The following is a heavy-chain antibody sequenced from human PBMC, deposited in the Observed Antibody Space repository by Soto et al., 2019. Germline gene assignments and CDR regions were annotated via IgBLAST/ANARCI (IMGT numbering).Heavy chain of an antibody. CDR3: ARAGYGYAFDI. Sequence: EVQLVESGGGLVKPGGSLRLSCAASGFTFSSYSMNWVRQAPGKGLEWVSSISSSSSYIYYADSVKGRFTNSRDNAKNSLYLQMTSLRAEDTAVYYCARAGYGYAFDIWGQGTMVTVSS. CDR1: GFTFSSYS. CDR2: ISSSSSYI. V-gene: IGHV3-21*01. D-gene: IGHD5-18*01. J-gene: IGHJ3*02.